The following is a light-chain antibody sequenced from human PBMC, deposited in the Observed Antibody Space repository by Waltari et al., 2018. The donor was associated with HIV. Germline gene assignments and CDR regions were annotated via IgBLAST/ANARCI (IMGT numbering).Light chain of an antibody. CDR1: SSDVGGYNY. V-gene: IGLV2-8*01. CDR2: EVT. CDR3: SSYAGSRGL. Sequence: QSALTQPPSASGSPGQSVTISCTGTSSDVGGYNYHSWYQQHPGKAPKLLIYEVTERPSGVSSRFSGSKSGYTASLTVSGLQAEDEADYYCSSYAGSRGLFGGGTKLTV. J-gene: IGLJ2*01.